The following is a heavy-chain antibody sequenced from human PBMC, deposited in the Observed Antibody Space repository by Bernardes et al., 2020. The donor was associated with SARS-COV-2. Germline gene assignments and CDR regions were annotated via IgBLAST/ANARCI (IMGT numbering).Heavy chain of an antibody. D-gene: IGHD1-7*01. V-gene: IGHV3-53*01. Sequence: GSLRLSCAASGFTVSSNYMSWVRQAPGKGLEWVSVIYSGGSTYYADSVKGRFTISRDNSKNTLYLQMNSLRAEDTAVYYCARLGGDITGTTFAFDYWGQGTLVTVSS. CDR1: GFTVSSNY. CDR3: ARLGGDITGTTFAFDY. CDR2: IYSGGST. J-gene: IGHJ4*02.